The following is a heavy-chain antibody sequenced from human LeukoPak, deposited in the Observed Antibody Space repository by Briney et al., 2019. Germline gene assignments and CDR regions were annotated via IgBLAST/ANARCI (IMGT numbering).Heavy chain of an antibody. CDR2: IYHSGST. D-gene: IGHD2-21*01. J-gene: IGHJ6*02. V-gene: IGHV4-4*02. CDR3: ARGIRDLIPYYYYGMDV. CDR1: GGSISSSYW. Sequence: SETLSLTCAVFGGSISSSYWWTWVRQPPGKGLELIGEIYHSGSTHYNPSLKSRVTLSIDKSKSQFSLGLSSVTAADTAVYYCARGIRDLIPYYYYGMDVWGQGTTVTVSS.